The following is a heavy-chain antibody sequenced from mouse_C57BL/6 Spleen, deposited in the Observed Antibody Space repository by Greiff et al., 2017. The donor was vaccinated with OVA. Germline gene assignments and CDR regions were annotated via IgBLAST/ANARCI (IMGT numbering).Heavy chain of an antibody. CDR1: GYTFTSYW. D-gene: IGHD1-1*02. CDR3: ARGVATVDY. V-gene: IGHV1-64*01. J-gene: IGHJ2*01. CDR2: IHPNSGST. Sequence: QVHVKRPGAELVKPGASVKLSCKASGYTFTSYWMHWVKQRPGQGLEWIGMIHPNSGSTNYNEKFKSKATLTVDKSSSTAYMQLSSLTSEDSAVYYCARGVATVDYWGQGTTLTVSS.